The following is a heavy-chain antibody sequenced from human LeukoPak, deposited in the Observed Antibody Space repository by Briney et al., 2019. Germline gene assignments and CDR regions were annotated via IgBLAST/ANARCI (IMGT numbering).Heavy chain of an antibody. D-gene: IGHD3-16*01. CDR1: GFTFSSYW. Sequence: GGSLRLSCAASGFTFSSYWMSWVRQAPGKGLEWVANIKQDGSEKYYVDSVKGRFTISRDNAKNSLYLQMNSLRAEDTAVYYCARDIREGMGVYYYYYMDVWGKGTTVT. J-gene: IGHJ6*03. CDR3: ARDIREGMGVYYYYYMDV. CDR2: IKQDGSEK. V-gene: IGHV3-7*01.